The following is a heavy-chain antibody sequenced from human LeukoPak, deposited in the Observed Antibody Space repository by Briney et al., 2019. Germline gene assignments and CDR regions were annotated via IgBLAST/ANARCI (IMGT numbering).Heavy chain of an antibody. D-gene: IGHD1-14*01. CDR2: IYYSGST. CDR1: GGSISSSSYY. V-gene: IGHV4-39*01. Sequence: TSETLSLTCTVSGGSISSSSYYWGWIRQPPGKGLEWIGSIYYSGSTYYNPSLKSRVTISVDTSKNQFSLKLSSVTAADTAVYYCARSTTPSHWYFDLWGRGTLVTVSS. CDR3: ARSTTPSHWYFDL. J-gene: IGHJ2*01.